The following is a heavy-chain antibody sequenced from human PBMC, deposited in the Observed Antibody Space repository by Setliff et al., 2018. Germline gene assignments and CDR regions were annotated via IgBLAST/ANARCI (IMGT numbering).Heavy chain of an antibody. J-gene: IGHJ4*02. D-gene: IGHD5-18*01. CDR2: ISSSSSTI. CDR1: GFTFSSYN. CDR3: AKRGDTRTFDY. V-gene: IGHV3-48*04. Sequence: PGGSLRLSCAASGFTFSSYNMNWVRQAPGKGLEWGSYISSSSSTIYYADSVKGRFTMSRDISKNTVYLHMTSLRAEDTAMYYCAKRGDTRTFDYWGQGTLVTVSS.